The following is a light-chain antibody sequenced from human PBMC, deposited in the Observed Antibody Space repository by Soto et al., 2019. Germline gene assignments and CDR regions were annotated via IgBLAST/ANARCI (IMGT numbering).Light chain of an antibody. CDR1: RSDVGGYNY. CDR2: DVS. V-gene: IGLV2-11*01. Sequence: QSVLTQPRSVSGSPGQSVTISCTGTRSDVGGYNYVSWYQQHPGKAPKLMIYDVSKRPSGVPDRFSGSKSGNTASLTISGLQADDEADYYCCSYAGSYTYVFGTGTKLTVL. J-gene: IGLJ1*01. CDR3: CSYAGSYTYV.